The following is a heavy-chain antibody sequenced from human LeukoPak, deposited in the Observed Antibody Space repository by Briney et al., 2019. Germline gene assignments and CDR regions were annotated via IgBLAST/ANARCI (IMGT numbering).Heavy chain of an antibody. V-gene: IGHV3-7*01. CDR3: ARGPIVVVVAASWYFDL. J-gene: IGHJ2*01. Sequence: GGSLRLSCAASGFSFSVSWMSWVRQAPGKGLEWVANIKYDGIEKYYVDSVKGRFAISRDNAKNSLYLQMNSLRAEDTAVYYCARGPIVVVVAASWYFDLWGRGTLVTVSS. CDR1: GFSFSVSW. CDR2: IKYDGIEK. D-gene: IGHD2-15*01.